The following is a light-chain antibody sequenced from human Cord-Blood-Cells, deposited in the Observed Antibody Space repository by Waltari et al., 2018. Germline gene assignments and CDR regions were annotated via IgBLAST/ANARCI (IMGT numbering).Light chain of an antibody. J-gene: IGKJ1*01. CDR1: QGISSY. Sequence: DIQLTQSPSILSASVGDRVTITCRASQGISSYLAWYQQKPGQAPNLLIYAASTLQSGVPSRFSGSGSGTEFTLTISSLQPEDFATYYCQQLNSYPRTFGQGTKVEIK. CDR2: AAS. CDR3: QQLNSYPRT. V-gene: IGKV1-9*01.